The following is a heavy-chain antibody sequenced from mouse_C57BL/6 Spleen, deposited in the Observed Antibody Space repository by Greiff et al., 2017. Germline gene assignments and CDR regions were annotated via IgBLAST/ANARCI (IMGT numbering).Heavy chain of an antibody. V-gene: IGHV10-1*01. D-gene: IGHD2-4*01. Sequence: EVQLVESGGGLVQPKGSLKLSCAASGFSFNTYAMNWVRQAPGKGLEWVARIRSKSNNYATYYADSVKDRLTISRDDSESMLYLQMNNLKTEDTAMYYCGRHQYDYDEDFAYWGQGTLVTVSA. J-gene: IGHJ3*01. CDR1: GFSFNTYA. CDR3: GRHQYDYDEDFAY. CDR2: IRSKSNNYAT.